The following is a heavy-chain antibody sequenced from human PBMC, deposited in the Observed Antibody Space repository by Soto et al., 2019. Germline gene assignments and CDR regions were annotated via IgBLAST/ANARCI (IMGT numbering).Heavy chain of an antibody. CDR2: ISPKSGGT. J-gene: IGHJ4*02. V-gene: IGHV1-2*02. Sequence: QVQLVQSGAEVKKPGASVKVSCEASGYSFIDYYIHWVRQAPGQGFEWVGRISPKSGGTNSAQKFEGRVTMTWDTSLNTAYMELSSLKSDDTAVYYCVRPPGYISDWYYFDLWGQGTRVTVSS. CDR3: VRPPGYISDWYYFDL. CDR1: GYSFIDYY. D-gene: IGHD3-9*01.